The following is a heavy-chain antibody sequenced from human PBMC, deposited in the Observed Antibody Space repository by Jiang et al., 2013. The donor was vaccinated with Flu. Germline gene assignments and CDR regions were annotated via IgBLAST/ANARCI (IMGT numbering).Heavy chain of an antibody. J-gene: IGHJ4*02. V-gene: IGHV3-74*01. D-gene: IGHD2-15*01. CDR1: GFIFSSHS. CDR2: IDSDGSST. CDR3: ARLGGGGKPGDY. Sequence: QLLESGGGLVQPGGSLRLSCAASGFIFSSHSMHWVRQAPGKGLVWISRIDSDGSSTIYADSVKGRFTISRDNAKNTLYLQVNSLRAKDTAVYYCARLGGGGKPGDYWGQGTLVTVSS.